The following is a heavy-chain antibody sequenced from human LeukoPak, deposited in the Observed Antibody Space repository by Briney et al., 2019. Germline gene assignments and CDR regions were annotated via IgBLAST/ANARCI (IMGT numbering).Heavy chain of an antibody. CDR1: RFTVSSYA. Sequence: GGSLRLSCAASRFTVSSYAMSWVRQAPGKGLEWVSHFSATGGFTKYADSVKGRFTISRDDSRNTLYLQMSSLRDEDTAVYYCAKAPLAAAGSAEYFQHWGQGTLVTVSS. CDR3: AKAPLAAAGSAEYFQH. J-gene: IGHJ1*01. CDR2: FSATGGFT. V-gene: IGHV3-23*01. D-gene: IGHD6-13*01.